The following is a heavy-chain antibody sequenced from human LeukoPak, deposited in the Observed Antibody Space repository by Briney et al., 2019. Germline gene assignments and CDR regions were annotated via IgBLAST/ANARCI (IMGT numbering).Heavy chain of an antibody. CDR3: ARDNSVGDIAWWFDP. V-gene: IGHV1-46*01. D-gene: IGHD3-16*02. CDR1: GYTFTGHY. Sequence: ASVKVSCKASGYTFTGHYMHWVRQAPGQGLEWMGLINPSGSSTLYAQKFQGRVTMTRDMSTTTDYMELSSLRSEDTAVYYCARDNSVGDIAWWFDPWGQGTLVTVSS. J-gene: IGHJ5*02. CDR2: INPSGSST.